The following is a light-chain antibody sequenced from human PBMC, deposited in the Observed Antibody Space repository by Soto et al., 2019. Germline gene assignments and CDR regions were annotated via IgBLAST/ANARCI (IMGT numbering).Light chain of an antibody. CDR2: VAS. J-gene: IGKJ1*01. CDR1: QSVSSN. V-gene: IGKV3-20*01. CDR3: QQYGSSPQT. Sequence: EIVMTQSPATLSVSPGERATFSCRASQSVSSNLAWYQQKPGQAPRLLIYVASSRASGIPDRFSGSGSGTDFALTISRLEPEDFAVYYCQQYGSSPQTFGQGTKVDIK.